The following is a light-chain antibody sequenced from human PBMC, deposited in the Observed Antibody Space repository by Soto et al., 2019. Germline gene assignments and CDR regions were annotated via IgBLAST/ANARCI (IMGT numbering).Light chain of an antibody. J-gene: IGKJ1*01. CDR3: QQYGSSPWT. CDR2: GAS. Sequence: EIVLTQSPGTLSLSPGERATLSCRASQSVSSSYLAWYPQKPGQAPRLLIYGASSRATGIPDRFSGSGSGTDFTLTISRLEPEDFAVYYRQQYGSSPWTFGQGTKVEIK. CDR1: QSVSSSY. V-gene: IGKV3-20*01.